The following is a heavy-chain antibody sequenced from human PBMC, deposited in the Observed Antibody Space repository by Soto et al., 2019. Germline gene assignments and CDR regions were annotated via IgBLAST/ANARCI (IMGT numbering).Heavy chain of an antibody. V-gene: IGHV3-21*06. CDR3: ARESEDLTSNFDY. CDR1: GFTFTRYS. J-gene: IGHJ4*02. CDR2: SSSTTNYI. Sequence: PGGSLRLSCAASGFTFTRYSMNWVRKAPGKGLEWVSSSSSTTNYIYYGDSMKGRFTISRDNAKNSLYLEMNSLRAEDTAVYYCARESEDLTSNFDYWGQGTLVTVSS.